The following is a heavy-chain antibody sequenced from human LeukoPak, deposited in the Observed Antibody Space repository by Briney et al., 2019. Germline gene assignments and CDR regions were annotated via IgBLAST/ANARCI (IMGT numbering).Heavy chain of an antibody. Sequence: GGSXRXXCAATGFTFSSYAMTWVRQARGKGGEWGSGISGSGDNPYYADCVKGRFTISRDNAKNTLYLQMSSLRAEDTAIYYCAKDRIAAAGTVDYWGQGTLVTVSS. CDR2: ISGSGDNP. CDR1: GFTFSSYA. J-gene: IGHJ4*02. V-gene: IGHV3-23*01. D-gene: IGHD6-13*01. CDR3: AKDRIAAAGTVDY.